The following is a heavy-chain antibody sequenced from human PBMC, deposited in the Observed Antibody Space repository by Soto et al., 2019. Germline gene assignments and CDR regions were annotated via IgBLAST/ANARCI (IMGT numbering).Heavy chain of an antibody. CDR3: ASQGWFADLYWFDP. J-gene: IGHJ5*02. CDR2: IYYNGNT. CDR1: GGSISNSSYY. D-gene: IGHD3-10*01. Sequence: SETLSLTCTVSGGSISNSSYYWGWIRQPPGKGLEWIGSIYYNGNTYYNLSLKSRVTISVDTSNNQFSLKLSSVTAADTAVYYCASQGWFADLYWFDPWGQGTLVTVSS. V-gene: IGHV4-39*01.